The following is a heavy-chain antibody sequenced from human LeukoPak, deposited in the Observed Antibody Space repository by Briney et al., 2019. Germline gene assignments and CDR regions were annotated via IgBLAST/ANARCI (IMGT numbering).Heavy chain of an antibody. CDR2: IRYDGSNK. CDR3: ARGFRGYYDSSGHGALDY. V-gene: IGHV3-30*02. J-gene: IGHJ4*02. D-gene: IGHD3-22*01. Sequence: GGSLRLSCAASGFTFSSYGMHWVRQAPGKGLEWVAFIRYDGSNKYYADSVKGRFTISRDNSRNTLYLQMNSLRAEDTAVYYCARGFRGYYDSSGHGALDYWGQGTLVTVSS. CDR1: GFTFSSYG.